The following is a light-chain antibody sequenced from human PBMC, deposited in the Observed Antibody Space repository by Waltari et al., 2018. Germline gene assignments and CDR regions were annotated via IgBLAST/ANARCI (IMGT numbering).Light chain of an antibody. J-gene: IGLJ2*01. V-gene: IGLV3-21*02. CDR1: NIGSKS. CDR3: QVWDSFTDHWV. CDR2: DDR. Sequence: SYLLPQPPSVPVGPGQTAKISCAGNNIGSKSVHWYQQKPGQAPVLVVHDDRDRPSGIPERFSGSNSGNMATLTISRVEAGDEADFYCQVWDSFTDHWVFGGGTKLTVL.